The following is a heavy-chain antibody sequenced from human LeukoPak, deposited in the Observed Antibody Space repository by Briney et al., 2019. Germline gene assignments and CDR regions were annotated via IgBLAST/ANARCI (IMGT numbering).Heavy chain of an antibody. D-gene: IGHD3-3*01. Sequence: PGGSLRLSCAASGFTVFSCPVSWVREAPGEGLEWVSAISANGVRTYYGDSVKGRFTISRDNARTTLYLQMSSLRAEDTAVYYCAGGSSDSFGGYWGQGTLVTVSS. CDR1: GFTVFSCP. V-gene: IGHV3-23*01. J-gene: IGHJ4*02. CDR2: ISANGVRT. CDR3: AGGSSDSFGGY.